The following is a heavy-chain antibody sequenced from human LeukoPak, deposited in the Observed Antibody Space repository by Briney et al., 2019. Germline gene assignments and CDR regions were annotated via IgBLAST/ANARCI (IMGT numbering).Heavy chain of an antibody. D-gene: IGHD3-9*01. CDR1: GFTFSSYS. Sequence: GGSLRLSCAASGFTFSSYSMNWVRQAPGKGLEWVSVIYSGGSTYYADSVKGRFTTSRDNAKNSLYLQMNSLRAEDTAVYYCAREVYYLRYFDWLGANYYYYMDVWGKGTTVTISS. J-gene: IGHJ6*03. V-gene: IGHV3-66*01. CDR2: IYSGGST. CDR3: AREVYYLRYFDWLGANYYYYMDV.